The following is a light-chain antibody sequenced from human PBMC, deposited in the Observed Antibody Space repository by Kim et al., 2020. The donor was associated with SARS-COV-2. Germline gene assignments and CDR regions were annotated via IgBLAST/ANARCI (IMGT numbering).Light chain of an antibody. CDR2: DVS. V-gene: IGLV2-14*03. Sequence: GQSITISCTGTSSDVGGYNYGSWYQQHPGKAPKLMIYDVSNRPSGVSNRFSGSKSGNTASLTSSGLQAEDEADYYCSSYTSSSTLVFGGGTQLTV. J-gene: IGLJ2*01. CDR1: SSDVGGYNY. CDR3: SSYTSSSTLV.